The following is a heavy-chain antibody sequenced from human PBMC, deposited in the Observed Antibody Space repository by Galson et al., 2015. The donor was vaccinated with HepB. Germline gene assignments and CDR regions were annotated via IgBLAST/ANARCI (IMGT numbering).Heavy chain of an antibody. Sequence: SLRLSCAASGFTFSSYSMNWVRQAPGKGLEWVSFISSGSYYIYYADSVKGRFTISRDNAKDSLFLQIDSLRVEDAAVYYCARDRQKVADAPYQFAYWGQGNLVTVSS. J-gene: IGHJ4*02. D-gene: IGHD2-2*01. CDR3: ARDRQKVADAPYQFAY. V-gene: IGHV3-21*01. CDR1: GFTFSSYS. CDR2: ISSGSYYI.